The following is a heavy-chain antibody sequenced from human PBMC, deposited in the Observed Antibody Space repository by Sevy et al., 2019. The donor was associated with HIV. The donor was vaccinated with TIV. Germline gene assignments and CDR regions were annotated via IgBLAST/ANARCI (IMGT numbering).Heavy chain of an antibody. D-gene: IGHD2-2*01. Sequence: SETLSLTCAVHDGSFSGYYWNWIRQLPGKGLEWFGEINESGITYYNPSLKSRVTILVDTSKKQFSLKLNSVTAADTAVYFCARSPPVVVVPGAPSWFDPWGQGTLVTVSS. J-gene: IGHJ5*02. CDR1: DGSFSGYY. CDR2: INESGIT. V-gene: IGHV4-34*01. CDR3: ARSPPVVVVPGAPSWFDP.